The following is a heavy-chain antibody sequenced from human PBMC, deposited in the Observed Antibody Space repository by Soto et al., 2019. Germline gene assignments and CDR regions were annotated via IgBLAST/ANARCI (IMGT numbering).Heavy chain of an antibody. CDR1: GFTCNSYA. D-gene: IGHD6-19*01. CDR3: VRKKEQWLA. J-gene: IGHJ5*02. Sequence: YLRLSSAASGFTCNSYAMSCVRQASGKGLEWVSAISGSGGSTYYADSVKGRFTMSRDNSKHTLYLQMNRLRAEDTAVYYCVRKKEQWLAWGQGT. CDR2: ISGSGGST. V-gene: IGHV3-23*01.